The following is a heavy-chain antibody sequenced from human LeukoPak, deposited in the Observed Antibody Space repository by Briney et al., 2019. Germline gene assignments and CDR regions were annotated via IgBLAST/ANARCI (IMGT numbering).Heavy chain of an antibody. D-gene: IGHD2-2*01. CDR1: GGSISSYY. V-gene: IGHV4-39*07. J-gene: IGHJ4*02. Sequence: SETLSLTCTVSGGSISSYYWGWIRQPPGKGLEWIGSIYYSGSTYYNPSLKSRVTISVDTSKNQFSLKLSSVTAADTAVYYCARTRYARNYYFDYWGQGTLITVSS. CDR2: IYYSGST. CDR3: ARTRYARNYYFDY.